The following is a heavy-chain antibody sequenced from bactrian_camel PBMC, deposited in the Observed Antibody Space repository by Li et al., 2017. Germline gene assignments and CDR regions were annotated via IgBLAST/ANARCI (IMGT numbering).Heavy chain of an antibody. CDR2: INSGGRSI. Sequence: VQLVESGGGLVQPGGSLRLSCAASGFTFSSYWMYWVRQAPGKGLEWISSINSGGRSIYYADSVKGRFTVSRINAYNTLHLQLSRLKPEDTAIYYCAKGPGYYSEWDAWGQGTQVTVS. J-gene: IGHJ6*01. CDR3: AKGPGYYSEWDA. V-gene: IGHV3S1*01. CDR1: GFTFSSYW. D-gene: IGHD4*01.